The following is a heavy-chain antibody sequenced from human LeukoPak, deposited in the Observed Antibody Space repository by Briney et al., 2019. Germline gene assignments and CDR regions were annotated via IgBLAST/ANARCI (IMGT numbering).Heavy chain of an antibody. D-gene: IGHD7-27*01. Sequence: GGSLRLSCAASGFTFSSYSMNWVRQAPGKGLEWVSSISSSSSYIYYADSVKGRFTISRDNSKNILYLQMNSLRAEDTAVYYCARVLVNWGLSFDHWGQGPLVTVSS. CDR1: GFTFSSYS. V-gene: IGHV3-21*04. CDR3: ARVLVNWGLSFDH. J-gene: IGHJ4*02. CDR2: ISSSSSYI.